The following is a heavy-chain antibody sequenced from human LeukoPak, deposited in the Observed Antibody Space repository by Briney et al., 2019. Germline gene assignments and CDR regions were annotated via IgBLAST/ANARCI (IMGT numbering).Heavy chain of an antibody. CDR2: INAGNGNT. Sequence: ASVKVSCKASGYTFTSYAMHWVRQAPGQRLEWMGWINAGNGNTKYSQKFQGRVTITRDTSASTAYMELSSLRSEDTAVYYCARGLREDCDSSGYYYVFDYWGQGTLVTVSS. V-gene: IGHV1-3*01. CDR3: ARGLREDCDSSGYYYVFDY. CDR1: GYTFTSYA. J-gene: IGHJ4*02. D-gene: IGHD3-22*01.